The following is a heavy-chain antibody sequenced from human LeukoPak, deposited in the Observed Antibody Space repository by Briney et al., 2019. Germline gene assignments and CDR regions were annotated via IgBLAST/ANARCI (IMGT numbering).Heavy chain of an antibody. Sequence: PGGPLRLSCAASGFTFSSYGMHWVRQAPGKGLEWVAVISYDGSNKYYADSVKGRFTISRDNSKNTLYLQMNSLRAEDTAVYYCANVVSWYPYWGQGTLVTVSS. V-gene: IGHV3-30*18. CDR3: ANVVSWYPY. J-gene: IGHJ4*02. CDR1: GFTFSSYG. D-gene: IGHD6-13*01. CDR2: ISYDGSNK.